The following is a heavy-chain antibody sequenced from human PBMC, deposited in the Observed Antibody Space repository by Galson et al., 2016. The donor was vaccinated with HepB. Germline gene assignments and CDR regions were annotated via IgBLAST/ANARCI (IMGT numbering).Heavy chain of an antibody. V-gene: IGHV3-30*04. CDR1: GFTFSSYA. CDR2: ISNDGSNK. J-gene: IGHJ4*02. CDR3: AREQWLIIRDHGGFDS. Sequence: SLRLSCAASGFTFSSYAMHWVRQAPGKGLEWVAGISNDGSNKYYADSVKGRFTISRDNSKDTLYLQMNSLRAEDTAVYYCAREQWLIIRDHGGFDSWGQGTLVTVSS. D-gene: IGHD6-19*01.